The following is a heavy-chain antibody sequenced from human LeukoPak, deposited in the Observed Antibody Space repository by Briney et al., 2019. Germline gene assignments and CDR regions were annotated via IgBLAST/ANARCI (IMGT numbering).Heavy chain of an antibody. CDR3: ARGRITMIVVVITDPPHYYFDY. V-gene: IGHV4-34*01. Sequence: SETLSLTCAVYGGSFSGYYWSWIRQPPGKGLEWIGEINHSGSTNYNPSLKSRVTVSVDTSKNQFSLKLSSVTAADTAVYYCARGRITMIVVVITDPPHYYFDYWGQGTLVTVSS. CDR2: INHSGST. J-gene: IGHJ4*02. D-gene: IGHD3-22*01. CDR1: GGSFSGYY.